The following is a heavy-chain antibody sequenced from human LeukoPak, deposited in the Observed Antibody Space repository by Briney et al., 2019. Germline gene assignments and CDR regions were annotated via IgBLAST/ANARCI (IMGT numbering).Heavy chain of an antibody. CDR2: ITGSGSNT. J-gene: IGHJ5*02. CDR3: AKWDAYIES. V-gene: IGHV3-23*01. Sequence: GGSLILSCAASGFTFTNYAITWVRQAPGKGLEWVSSITGSGSNTYYADSVKGRFTISRDNSKNTVYLQMNSLRAEDTAVYYCAKWDAYIESWGQGTLVTVSS. D-gene: IGHD3-16*01. CDR1: GFTFTNYA.